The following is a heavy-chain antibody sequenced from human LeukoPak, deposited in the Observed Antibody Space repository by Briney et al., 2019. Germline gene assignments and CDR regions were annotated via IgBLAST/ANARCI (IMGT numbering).Heavy chain of an antibody. CDR3: ASVDTAMVVDY. D-gene: IGHD5-18*01. Sequence: PSETLSLTCTVSGGSISSYYWSRIRQPAGKGLEWIGYIYYSGSTYYNPSLKSRVTISVDTSKNQFSLKLSSVTAADTAVYYCASVDTAMVVDYWGQGTLVTVSS. V-gene: IGHV4-59*06. CDR2: IYYSGST. CDR1: GGSISSYY. J-gene: IGHJ4*02.